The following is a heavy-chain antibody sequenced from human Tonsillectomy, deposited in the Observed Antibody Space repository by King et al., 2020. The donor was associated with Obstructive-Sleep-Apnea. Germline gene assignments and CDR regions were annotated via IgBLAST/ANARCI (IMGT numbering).Heavy chain of an antibody. CDR3: AHRNDEGIVATIYFDY. Sequence: ITLKESGPTLVKPTQTLTLTCTFSGFSLSTSGVGVGWIRQPPGKALEWLALIYWDDDKRYSPSLKSRLTITKDTSKNQVVLTMTNMDPVDTATYYCAHRNDEGIVATIYFDYWGQGTLVTVSS. V-gene: IGHV2-5*02. CDR2: IYWDDDK. J-gene: IGHJ4*02. D-gene: IGHD5-12*01. CDR1: GFSLSTSGVG.